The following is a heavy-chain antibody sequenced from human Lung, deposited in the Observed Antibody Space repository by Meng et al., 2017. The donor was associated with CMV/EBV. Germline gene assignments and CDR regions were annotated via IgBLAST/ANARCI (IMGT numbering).Heavy chain of an antibody. CDR3: ALFTGSWFDP. J-gene: IGHJ5*02. Sequence: QITFKASGPTLVKPTQTLTLTCNFSGFSLSTSEVGVGWIRQPPGKALEWLAVIYWDDDKRYSPSLKSRLTITKDTSKNQVVFTLTNMDPVDTATYYCALFTGSWFDPWGQGTLVTVSS. V-gene: IGHV2-5*02. D-gene: IGHD1-14*01. CDR1: GFSLSTSEVG. CDR2: IYWDDDK.